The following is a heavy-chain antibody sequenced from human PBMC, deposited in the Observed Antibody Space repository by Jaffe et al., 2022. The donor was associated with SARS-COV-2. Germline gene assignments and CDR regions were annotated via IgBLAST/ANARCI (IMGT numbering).Heavy chain of an antibody. J-gene: IGHJ4*02. CDR1: GDSISSYY. CDR3: ARALNNFVYATDY. CDR2: ISYSGNT. D-gene: IGHD1-1*01. Sequence: QVQLQESGPGLVKPSETMSLTCTVSGDSISSYYWSWIRQPPGKGLECIGSISYSGNTNYNPSLKSRVTMSIDTSKNQFSLKLSSVTAADTAVYYCARALNNFVYATDYWGPGTLVTVSS. V-gene: IGHV4-59*01.